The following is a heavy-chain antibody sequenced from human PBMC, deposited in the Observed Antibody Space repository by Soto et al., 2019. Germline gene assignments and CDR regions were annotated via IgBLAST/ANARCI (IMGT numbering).Heavy chain of an antibody. J-gene: IGHJ6*02. CDR1: SASISSSSYT. CDR3: ARLHGYCISSSCHGHYAMDV. CDR2: IYYSGTT. D-gene: IGHD2-2*01. V-gene: IGHV4-39*01. Sequence: QLQLQESGPGLVKPSETLSLTCTVSSASISSSSYTWGWIRQPPGKGLEWIVSIYYSGTTYYNPSLNSRVNVSVDTSKNQFSLQVTSVTAADTAVYYCARLHGYCISSSCHGHYAMDVWGQGTTVTVSS.